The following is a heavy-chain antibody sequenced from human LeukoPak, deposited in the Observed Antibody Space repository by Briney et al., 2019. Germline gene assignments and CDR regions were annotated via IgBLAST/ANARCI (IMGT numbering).Heavy chain of an antibody. Sequence: ASVKVSCKASGYPFVSYVIHWVRQAPGQRLEWMGWINAGNGNTKYSQKFQGRVTMTTGTSTSTAYMELRSLRSDDTAVYYCAREVTHHVYYGMDVWGQGTTVTVSS. D-gene: IGHD4-23*01. J-gene: IGHJ6*02. CDR2: INAGNGNT. V-gene: IGHV1-3*01. CDR1: GYPFVSYV. CDR3: AREVTHHVYYGMDV.